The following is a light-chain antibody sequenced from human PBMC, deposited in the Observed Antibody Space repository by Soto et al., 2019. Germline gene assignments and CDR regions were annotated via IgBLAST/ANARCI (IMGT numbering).Light chain of an antibody. Sequence: DIQLTQSPSLLSASIGDRFTITCLASHDISTFLAWYQQKPGRAPKLLIYEASTLQSGVPSRFSGSGSGTEFTLNISSLQPDDFATYYCQQYNSYSPITFGQGNHWRL. CDR2: EAS. V-gene: IGKV1-9*01. J-gene: IGKJ5*01. CDR1: HDISTF. CDR3: QQYNSYSPIT.